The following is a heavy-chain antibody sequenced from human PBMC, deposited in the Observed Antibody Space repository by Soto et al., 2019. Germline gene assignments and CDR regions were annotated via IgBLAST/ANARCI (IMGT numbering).Heavy chain of an antibody. CDR1: GFTFSSYW. CDR3: ARDEGLERPPEYYYYYGMDV. V-gene: IGHV3-74*01. Sequence: PGGSLRLSCAASGFTFSSYWMHWVRQAPGKGLVWVSRINSDGSSTSYADSVKGRFTISRDNAKNTLYLQMNSLRAEGTAVYYCARDEGLERPPEYYYYYGMDVWGQGTTVTVSS. CDR2: INSDGSST. J-gene: IGHJ6*02. D-gene: IGHD1-1*01.